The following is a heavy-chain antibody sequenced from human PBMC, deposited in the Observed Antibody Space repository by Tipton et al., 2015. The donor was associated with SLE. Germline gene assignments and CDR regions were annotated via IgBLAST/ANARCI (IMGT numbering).Heavy chain of an antibody. CDR3: ARPNLPARGYRYGYGTVYFDY. D-gene: IGHD5-18*01. V-gene: IGHV3-7*01. J-gene: IGHJ4*02. CDR1: GFTLSSYW. Sequence: SLRLSCAASGFTLSSYWMTWVRQAPGKGLEWVANIKHDGGEKHYADSVKGRLTISRDNAKKSLYMQMNSLRAEDTAVYYCARPNLPARGYRYGYGTVYFDYWGQGTLVTVSS. CDR2: IKHDGGEK.